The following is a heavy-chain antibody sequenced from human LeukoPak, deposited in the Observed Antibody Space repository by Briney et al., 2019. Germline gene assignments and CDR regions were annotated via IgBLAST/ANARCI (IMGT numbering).Heavy chain of an antibody. Sequence: ASVKVSCKASGGSFSRYAISWVRQAPGQGLEWMGGIIPIFGTANYAQKFQGRVTITADESTRTAYMELRTLRSEDTAVYYCARWQQQLVLNWFDPWGQGTLVTVSS. J-gene: IGHJ5*02. CDR2: IIPIFGTA. D-gene: IGHD6-13*01. CDR3: ARWQQQLVLNWFDP. V-gene: IGHV1-69*13. CDR1: GGSFSRYA.